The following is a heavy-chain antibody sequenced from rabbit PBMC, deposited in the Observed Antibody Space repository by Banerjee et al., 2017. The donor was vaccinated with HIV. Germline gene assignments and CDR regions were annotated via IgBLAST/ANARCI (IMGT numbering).Heavy chain of an antibody. J-gene: IGHJ3*01. Sequence: QQLVESGGGLVKPGASLTLTCTASGFSFSSSYYMCWVRQAPGKGLEWIACIYTGDGNTYYATWAKGRFTISKTSSTTVTLQMTSLTAADTATYFCARDLHAGSSASLWGQGTLVTVS. CDR1: GFSFSSSYY. CDR2: IYTGDGNT. CDR3: ARDLHAGSSASL. D-gene: IGHD8-1*01. V-gene: IGHV1S40*01.